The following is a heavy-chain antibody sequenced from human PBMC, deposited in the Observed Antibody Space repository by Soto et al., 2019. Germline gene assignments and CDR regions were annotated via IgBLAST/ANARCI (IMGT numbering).Heavy chain of an antibody. V-gene: IGHV1-18*01. CDR1: GYTFTSYG. CDR2: ISAYNGNT. J-gene: IGHJ4*02. D-gene: IGHD5-12*01. Sequence: ASVKVSCQASGYTFTSYGISWVRQAPGQGLEWMGWISAYNGNTNYAQKLQGRVTMTTDTSTSTAYMELRSLRSDDTAVYYCARVYSGYEMTYYFDYWGQGTLVTVSS. CDR3: ARVYSGYEMTYYFDY.